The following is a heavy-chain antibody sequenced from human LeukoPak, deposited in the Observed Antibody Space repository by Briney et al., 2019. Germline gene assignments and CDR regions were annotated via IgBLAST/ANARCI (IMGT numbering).Heavy chain of an antibody. Sequence: PGGSLRLSCAASGFTFSSYWMHWVRQAPGKGLVWVSRINSDGSSTSYADSVKGRFTISRDNAKNTLYLQMNSLRPEDTAVYYCARGYSSGWYYFDYWGQGTLVTVSS. CDR1: GFTFSSYW. D-gene: IGHD6-19*01. J-gene: IGHJ4*02. CDR2: INSDGSST. V-gene: IGHV3-74*01. CDR3: ARGYSSGWYYFDY.